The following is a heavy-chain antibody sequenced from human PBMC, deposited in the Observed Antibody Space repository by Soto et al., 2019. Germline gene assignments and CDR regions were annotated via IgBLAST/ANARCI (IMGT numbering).Heavy chain of an antibody. CDR2: ISYDGSNK. CDR1: GFTFSSYA. Sequence: QVQLVESGGGVVQPGRSLRLSCAASGFTFSSYAMHWVRQAPGKGLEWVAVISYDGSNKYYADSVKGRFTISRDNSKNTLYLQMNSLRAEDTAVYYCARGGYCTNGVCLHYWGQGTLVTVSS. CDR3: ARGGYCTNGVCLHY. V-gene: IGHV3-30-3*01. J-gene: IGHJ4*02. D-gene: IGHD2-8*01.